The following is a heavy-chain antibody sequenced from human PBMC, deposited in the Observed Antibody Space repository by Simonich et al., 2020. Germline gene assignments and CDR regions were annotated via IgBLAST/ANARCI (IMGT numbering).Heavy chain of an antibody. J-gene: IGHJ4*02. CDR2: MKPNTGNT. D-gene: IGHD2-15*01. CDR1: GYTFTSYD. CDR3: ARGRGGMSRGYVDY. Sequence: QVQLVQSGAEVKKPGASVKVSCKASGYTFTSYDINWVRQATGHGREWMGWMKPNTGNTGYAQKFQGRVTITRNTSIGTAYRELSSLRSEDTAVYYCARGRGGMSRGYVDYWGQGTLVTVSS. V-gene: IGHV1-8*03.